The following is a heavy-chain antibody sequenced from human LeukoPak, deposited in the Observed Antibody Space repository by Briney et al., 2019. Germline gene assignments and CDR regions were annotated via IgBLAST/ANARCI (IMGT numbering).Heavy chain of an antibody. D-gene: IGHD2-2*01. CDR1: GFTFSGSA. CDR3: TRPVPSSSTLMGFDP. CDR2: IRSNANSYAT. J-gene: IGHJ5*02. Sequence: PGGSLRLSCAASGFTFSGSAMHWVRQASGKGLEWVGRIRSNANSYATAYAASVKGTFTISRDDSKNTAYLQMNSLKTEDTAVYYCTRPVPSSSTLMGFDPWGQGTLVTVSS. V-gene: IGHV3-73*01.